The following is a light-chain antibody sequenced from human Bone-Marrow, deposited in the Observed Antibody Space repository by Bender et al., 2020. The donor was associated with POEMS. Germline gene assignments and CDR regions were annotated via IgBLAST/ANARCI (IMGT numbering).Light chain of an antibody. CDR1: SSNIGSNF. CDR2: SYN. V-gene: IGLV1-44*01. J-gene: IGLJ3*02. Sequence: QSVLTQSPSTSGTPGQRVTISCSGSSSNIGSNFVSWYQQLPGTAPKVLMYSYNQRPSGVPDRFSGSKSGTSASLAISGLQSEDEADYYCAAWEDSLNGWVFGGGTKLTVL. CDR3: AAWEDSLNGWV.